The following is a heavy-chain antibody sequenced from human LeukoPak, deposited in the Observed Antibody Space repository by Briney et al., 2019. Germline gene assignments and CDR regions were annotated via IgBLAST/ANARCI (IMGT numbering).Heavy chain of an antibody. V-gene: IGHV4-34*01. Sequence: SETLSLTCAVYGGSFSGYYWNWIRQPPGKGLEWIGEINHSGSTNYNPSLKSRLTISVDTSKNQFSLKLDSETAADTAVYYCATTGGYWGQGTLVTVSS. J-gene: IGHJ4*02. CDR2: INHSGST. CDR3: ATTGGY. D-gene: IGHD7-27*01. CDR1: GGSFSGYY.